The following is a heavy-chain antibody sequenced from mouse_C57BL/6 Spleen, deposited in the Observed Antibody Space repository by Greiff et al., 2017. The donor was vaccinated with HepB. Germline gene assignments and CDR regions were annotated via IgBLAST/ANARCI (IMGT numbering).Heavy chain of an antibody. CDR1: GFTFSDYG. CDR3: ARPMIYYGSPSY. Sequence: EVKLMESGGGLVKPGGSLKLSCAASGFTFSDYGMHWVRQAPEKGLEWVAYISSGSSTIYYADTVKGRFTISRDNAKNTLFLQMTSLRSEDTAMYYCARPMIYYGSPSYWGQGTLVTVSA. V-gene: IGHV5-17*01. J-gene: IGHJ3*01. D-gene: IGHD2-2*01. CDR2: ISSGSSTI.